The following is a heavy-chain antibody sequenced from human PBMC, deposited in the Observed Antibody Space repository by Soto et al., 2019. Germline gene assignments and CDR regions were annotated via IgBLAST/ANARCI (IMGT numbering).Heavy chain of an antibody. Sequence: ESLKISCKGSGYSFTSYWIGWVRQMPGKGLEWMGIIYPGGSDTRYSPSFQGQVTISADKSISTAYLQWSSLKASDTAMYWCAGGDVAARSAFDIWGQGAMVTVSS. CDR2: IYPGGSDT. CDR3: AGGDVAARSAFDI. J-gene: IGHJ3*02. D-gene: IGHD6-6*01. CDR1: GYSFTSYW. V-gene: IGHV5-51*01.